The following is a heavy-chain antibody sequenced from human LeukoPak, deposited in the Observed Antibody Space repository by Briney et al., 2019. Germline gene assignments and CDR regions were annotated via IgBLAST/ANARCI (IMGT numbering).Heavy chain of an antibody. CDR2: IYTAGST. CDR3: ARDRTEWWMDAFDL. CDR1: GFNISSRY. Sequence: GGSLRLSCAASGFNISSRYMSWVRQVPGEGLEWVSIIYTAGSTYYADSVRGRFTISRDNSKNTVFLQMNSLRAEDTAFYYCARDRTEWWMDAFDLWGQGTLVSVSS. J-gene: IGHJ3*01. D-gene: IGHD2-15*01. V-gene: IGHV3-53*01.